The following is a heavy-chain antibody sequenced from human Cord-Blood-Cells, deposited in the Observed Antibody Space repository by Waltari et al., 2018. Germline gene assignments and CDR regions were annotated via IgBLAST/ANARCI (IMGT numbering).Heavy chain of an antibody. Sequence: QVQLQQWGAGLLKPSETLSLTCAVYGGSFSGYYWSWIRQPPGKGLAWIGEINHSGSTNYNPSLKSRVTISVDTSKNQFSLKLSSVTAADTAVYYCARGWGKQLAERDYFDYWGQGTLVTVSS. CDR1: GGSFSGYY. D-gene: IGHD6-6*01. V-gene: IGHV4-34*01. J-gene: IGHJ4*02. CDR2: INHSGST. CDR3: ARGWGKQLAERDYFDY.